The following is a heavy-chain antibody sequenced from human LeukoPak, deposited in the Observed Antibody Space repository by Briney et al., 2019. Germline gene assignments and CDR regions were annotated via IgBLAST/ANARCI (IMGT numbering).Heavy chain of an antibody. Sequence: ASVKVSCKASGYTFTSYYIHWVRQAPGQGLEWMGTINPNGGSTSYGQTFQGRVTMNRDTSTNIVYMELSSLRSEDTAVYYCARGTGYFETGMVKYKYYGMDVWGQGTTVTVSS. CDR3: ARGTGYFETGMVKYKYYGMDV. D-gene: IGHD5-18*01. V-gene: IGHV1-46*01. CDR2: INPNGGST. J-gene: IGHJ6*02. CDR1: GYTFTSYY.